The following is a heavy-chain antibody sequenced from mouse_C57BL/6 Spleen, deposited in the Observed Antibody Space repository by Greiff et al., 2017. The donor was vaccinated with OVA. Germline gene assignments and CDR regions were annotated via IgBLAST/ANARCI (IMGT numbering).Heavy chain of an antibody. CDR2: IDPSDSST. Sequence: VQLQQPGAELVMPGASVKLSCKASGYTFTSYWMHWVKQRPGQGLEWIGEIDPSDSSTNYNQKFKGKSTLTVDKSSSTAYMQLSSLTSEDSAVYYCARGYRDYFDYWGQGTTLTVSS. CDR3: ARGYRDYFDY. J-gene: IGHJ2*01. V-gene: IGHV1-69*01. CDR1: GYTFTSYW. D-gene: IGHD2-14*01.